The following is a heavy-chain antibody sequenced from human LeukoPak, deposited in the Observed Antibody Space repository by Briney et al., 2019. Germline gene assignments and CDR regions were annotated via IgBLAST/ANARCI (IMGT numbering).Heavy chain of an antibody. V-gene: IGHV1-18*01. CDR1: GYTFTHYE. Sequence: GAAVKDTRQASGYTFTHYEISWVRQAPGQGRDGMGLTGHYNGNTNSAQEVQGRVIMTTDSSTSTAYMELRSLISDDTAVYYCARGHIGVPFDYWGQGTLVTVPS. CDR3: ARGHIGVPFDY. CDR2: TGHYNGNT. J-gene: IGHJ4*02. D-gene: IGHD3-10*01.